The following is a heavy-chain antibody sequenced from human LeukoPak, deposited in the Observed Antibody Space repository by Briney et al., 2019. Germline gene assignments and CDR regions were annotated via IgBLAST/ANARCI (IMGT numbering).Heavy chain of an antibody. V-gene: IGHV1-18*01. CDR2: ISAYNGNT. Sequence: VASVKVSCKASGYTFSSYGISWVRQAPGQGLEWMGWISAYNGNTNSAPKLQGRVTMTTDTSTSTAYMELRSLRSDDTALYYCARDEREAGGNEYYFDYWGQGTLVTVSS. J-gene: IGHJ4*02. CDR3: ARDEREAGGNEYYFDY. D-gene: IGHD6-13*01. CDR1: GYTFSSYG.